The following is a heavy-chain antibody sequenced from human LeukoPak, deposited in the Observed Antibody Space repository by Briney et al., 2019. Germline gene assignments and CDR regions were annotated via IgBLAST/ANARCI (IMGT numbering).Heavy chain of an antibody. CDR3: ARGINYDFWSGYFHYYYMDV. V-gene: IGHV4-39*07. CDR2: IYYSGTT. D-gene: IGHD3-3*01. J-gene: IGHJ6*03. Sequence: SETLSLTCTVSGGSISSSSYYWGWIRQPPGKGLEWIGSIYYSGTTYYNPSLKSRVTISVDTSKNQFSLKLSSVTAADTAVYYCARGINYDFWSGYFHYYYMDVWGKGTTVTVSS. CDR1: GGSISSSSYY.